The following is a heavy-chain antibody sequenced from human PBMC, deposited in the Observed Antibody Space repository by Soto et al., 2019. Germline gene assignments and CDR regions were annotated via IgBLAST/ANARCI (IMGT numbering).Heavy chain of an antibody. CDR3: VGSSNWFDP. J-gene: IGHJ5*02. CDR2: IRSKAYGGTT. V-gene: IGHV3-49*04. Sequence: PGGSLRLSCTASGFTFGDYAVSWVRQAPGKGLEWVGFIRSKAYGGTTEYAASVKGRFTISRDDSKSIAYLQMNSLKTEDTAVYYCVGSSNWFDPWGQGTLVTVSS. CDR1: GFTFGDYA. D-gene: IGHD1-26*01.